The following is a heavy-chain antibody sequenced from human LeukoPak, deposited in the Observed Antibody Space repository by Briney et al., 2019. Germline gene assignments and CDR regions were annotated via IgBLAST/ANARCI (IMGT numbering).Heavy chain of an antibody. Sequence: ASVKVSCKTSGYSCTGYYIHWVRQAPGQGLEWMGWINPNNGGTNYAHNRVTMTRDTSIRTVYMEPTRLTSDDTAVYYCARDRASGYPDYYFDYWGQGTLVTVSS. V-gene: IGHV1-2*02. CDR1: GYSCTGYY. J-gene: IGHJ4*02. CDR3: ARDRASGYPDYYFDY. CDR2: INPNNGGT. D-gene: IGHD3-3*01.